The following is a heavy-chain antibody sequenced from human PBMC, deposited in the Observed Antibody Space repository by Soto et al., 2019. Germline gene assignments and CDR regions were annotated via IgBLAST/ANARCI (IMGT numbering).Heavy chain of an antibody. Sequence: QVQLVQSGAEVKKPGASVKVSCKASGYTFTSYGITWVRQAPGQGLEWMGWISAYNGDTNYAQNFQGRLTMTTDTSTSTSYMELRSLRSDDTAVYYCARVGGGDRRPDFWGQGTMVTVSS. CDR3: ARVGGGDRRPDF. CDR2: ISAYNGDT. J-gene: IGHJ3*01. V-gene: IGHV1-18*01. CDR1: GYTFTSYG. D-gene: IGHD3-16*01.